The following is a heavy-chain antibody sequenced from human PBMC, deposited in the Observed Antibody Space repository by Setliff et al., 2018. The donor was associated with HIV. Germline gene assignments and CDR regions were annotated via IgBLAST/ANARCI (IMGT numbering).Heavy chain of an antibody. V-gene: IGHV3-30*02. D-gene: IGHD2-2*01. J-gene: IGHJ5*02. Sequence: GGSLRLSCAASGFTFSDHYMTWIRQAPGKGLEWVAFVSFDGSNSYYADSVRGRFTISRDNSKNTLSLQMNSLRPDDTALYYCVKGGYCTSSGCSNLNWFDPWGQGSLVTVSS. CDR3: VKGGYCTSSGCSNLNWFDP. CDR2: VSFDGSNS. CDR1: GFTFSDHY.